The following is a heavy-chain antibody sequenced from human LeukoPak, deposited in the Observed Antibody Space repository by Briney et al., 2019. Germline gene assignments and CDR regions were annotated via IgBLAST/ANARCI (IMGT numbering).Heavy chain of an antibody. CDR1: GFTFSIYA. Sequence: GGSLRLSCAASGFTFSIYAMTWVRQAPGKGLEWVSTFYETDKTDYADSVKGRFTISRDTFKNMLYLQMNSLRAEDTAIYYCAKRGAGSGGLHFWGQGTLVTVSS. CDR3: AKRGAGSGGLHF. CDR2: FYETDKT. V-gene: IGHV3-23*01. D-gene: IGHD6-19*01. J-gene: IGHJ4*02.